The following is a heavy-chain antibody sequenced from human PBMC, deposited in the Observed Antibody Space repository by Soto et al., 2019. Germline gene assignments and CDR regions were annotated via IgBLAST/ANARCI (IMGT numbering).Heavy chain of an antibody. CDR2: IIPILGIA. CDR3: ARAQPPRIAAAYPRLDLYYFDY. V-gene: IGHV1-69*04. J-gene: IGHJ4*02. Sequence: ASVKVSCKASGGTFSSYAISWVRQAPGQGLEWMGRIIPILGIANYAQKFQGRVTITADKSTSTAYMELSSLRSEDTAVYYCARAQPPRIAAAYPRLDLYYFDYWGQGTLVTVSS. D-gene: IGHD6-13*01. CDR1: GGTFSSYA.